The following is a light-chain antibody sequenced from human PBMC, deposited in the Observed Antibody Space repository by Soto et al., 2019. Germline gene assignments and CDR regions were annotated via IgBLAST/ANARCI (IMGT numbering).Light chain of an antibody. J-gene: IGKJ3*01. CDR2: DAS. CDR1: QSVSSN. Sequence: EAVMTQSPATLSVSPGERPTLSCRASQSVSSNLAWYQQKPGQAPRLLIYDASTRATGIPARFSGSGSGTAFTLAISSLQPEDFAVYYGQQYNTWPLTFGPGTKVDIK. CDR3: QQYNTWPLT. V-gene: IGKV3-15*01.